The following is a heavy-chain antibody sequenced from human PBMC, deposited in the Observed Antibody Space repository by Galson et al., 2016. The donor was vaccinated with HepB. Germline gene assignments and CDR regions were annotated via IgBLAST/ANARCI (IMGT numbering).Heavy chain of an antibody. Sequence: TLSLTCLVSGGSITSGGYYWSWVHQHPGKGLEWIGSIYFTGTTSYNPSLKGRVALSIDTSENQFSLMLNSVTASDTAFFYCARGGGLYLAPQFDYWGQGILVTVTS. D-gene: IGHD2-2*02. J-gene: IGHJ4*02. CDR2: IYFTGTT. CDR3: ARGGGLYLAPQFDY. CDR1: GGSITSGGYY. V-gene: IGHV4-31*03.